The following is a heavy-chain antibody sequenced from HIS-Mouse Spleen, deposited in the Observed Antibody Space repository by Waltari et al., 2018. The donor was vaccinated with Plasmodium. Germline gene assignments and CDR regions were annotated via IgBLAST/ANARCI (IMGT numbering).Heavy chain of an antibody. CDR2: IYYSGRT. J-gene: IGHJ5*02. CDR1: GGSISSSSYY. CDR3: ARVPYYYESSGYGMGWFDP. V-gene: IGHV4-39*07. D-gene: IGHD3-22*01. Sequence: QLQLQESGPGLVKPSETLSLTCTVSGGSISSSSYYWGWIRQPPGKGLEWIGSIYYSGRTYYNPSLKSRVTIAVDTSKNQFALKLSSVTAADTAVYYCARVPYYYESSGYGMGWFDPWGQGTLVTVSS.